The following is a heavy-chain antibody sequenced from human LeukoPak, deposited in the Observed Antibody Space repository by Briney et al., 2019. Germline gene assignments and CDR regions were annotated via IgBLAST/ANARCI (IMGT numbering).Heavy chain of an antibody. J-gene: IGHJ4*02. CDR2: IIPIFGTA. V-gene: IGHV1-69*05. D-gene: IGHD3-22*01. CDR3: ARGGDYYDSSGYYFDY. Sequence: ASVKVSCKASGGTFSSYAISWVRQAPGQGLEWMGRIIPIFGTANYAQKFQGRVTITTDESTSTAYMELSNLRSEDTAVYYCARGGDYYDSSGYYFDYWGQGTLVTVSS. CDR1: GGTFSSYA.